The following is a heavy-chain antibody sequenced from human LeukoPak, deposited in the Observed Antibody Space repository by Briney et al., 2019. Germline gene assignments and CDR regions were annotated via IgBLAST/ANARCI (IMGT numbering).Heavy chain of an antibody. CDR2: INPSGGST. V-gene: IGHV1-46*01. J-gene: IGHJ2*01. CDR3: ARTISDWYFDL. Sequence: ASVKVSCKASGYTFTRYYMHWVRQAPGQGLEWMGIINPSGGSTSYAQKFQGRVTMTRDTSTSTVYMELSSLRSEDTAVYYCARTISDWYFDLWGRGTLVTVSS. CDR1: GYTFTRYY. D-gene: IGHD5-12*01.